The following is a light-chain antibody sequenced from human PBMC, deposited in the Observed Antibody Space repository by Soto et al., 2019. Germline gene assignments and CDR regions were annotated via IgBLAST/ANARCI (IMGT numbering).Light chain of an antibody. CDR3: SSYTSSSTPYVV. V-gene: IGLV2-14*01. J-gene: IGLJ2*01. CDR1: SSDVGGYNY. Sequence: QSALTQPASVSGSPGQSITISCTGTSSDVGGYNYVSWYQQHPGKAPTLMIYDVSNRPSGVSNRFSGFKSGNTASLTISGLQAEDEADYYCSSYTSSSTPYVVFGGGTKLTVL. CDR2: DVS.